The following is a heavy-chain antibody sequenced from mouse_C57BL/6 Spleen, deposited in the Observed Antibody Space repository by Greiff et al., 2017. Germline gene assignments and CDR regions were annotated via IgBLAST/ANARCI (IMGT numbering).Heavy chain of an antibody. V-gene: IGHV2-5*01. CDR2: IWRGGST. CDR3: AKNGGSSYEDYAMDY. J-gene: IGHJ4*01. CDR1: GFSLTSYG. Sequence: VKLVESGPGLVQPSQSLSITCTVSGFSLTSYGVHWVRQSPGKGLEWLGVIWRGGSTDYNAAFMSRLSITKDNSKSQVFFKMNSLQADDTAIYYCAKNGGSSYEDYAMDYWGQGTSVTVSS. D-gene: IGHD1-1*01.